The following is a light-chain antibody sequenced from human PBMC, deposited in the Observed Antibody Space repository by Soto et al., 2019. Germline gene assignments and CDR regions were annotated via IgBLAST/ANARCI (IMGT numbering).Light chain of an antibody. Sequence: QSVLTQPPSVSGAPGQRVTISCTGSSSNIGAGYDVHWYQQLPGTAPKLLIYGNSNRPSGVPDRFSGSKSGTSASLAITGLQAEDEAEYYCQSYDSSLSGVVFGGGTQLPVL. CDR2: GNS. J-gene: IGLJ2*01. CDR1: SSNIGAGYD. CDR3: QSYDSSLSGVV. V-gene: IGLV1-40*01.